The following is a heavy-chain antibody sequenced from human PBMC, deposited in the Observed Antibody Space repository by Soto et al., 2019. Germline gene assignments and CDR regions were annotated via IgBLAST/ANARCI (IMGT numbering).Heavy chain of an antibody. CDR1: GNTLTNFN. J-gene: IGHJ4*02. Sequence: GASVKGSFKEFGNTLTNFNMHWVRQAPGQRLEWMGWINAGNGNTKYSQKFQGRVTITRDTSASTAYMELSSLRSEDTAVYYCARWGFDYWGQGTLVTVSS. V-gene: IGHV1-3*01. D-gene: IGHD3-16*01. CDR3: ARWGFDY. CDR2: INAGNGNT.